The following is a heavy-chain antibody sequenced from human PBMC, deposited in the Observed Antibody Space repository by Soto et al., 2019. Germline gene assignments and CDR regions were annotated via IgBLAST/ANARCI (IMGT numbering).Heavy chain of an antibody. J-gene: IGHJ3*02. CDR3: ARDQIVGGIPDAFEI. Sequence: EVQLVESGGGLVTPGGSLRLSCAASGFTFSSYTMNWVRQAPGKGLEWVSSISTSSSYRYYADSVKGRFTVSRDNAKNSLYLQMNSLRAEDTAVYYCARDQIVGGIPDAFEIWGQGTMVTVSS. CDR2: ISTSSSYR. CDR1: GFTFSSYT. V-gene: IGHV3-21*02. D-gene: IGHD1-26*01.